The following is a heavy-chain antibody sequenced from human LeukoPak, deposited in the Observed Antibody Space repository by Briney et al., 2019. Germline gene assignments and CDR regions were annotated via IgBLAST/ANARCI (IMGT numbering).Heavy chain of an antibody. D-gene: IGHD3-22*01. Sequence: PGGSLRLSCSASGFIFSNYWMSWVRQAPGEGLEWVANINQDGREKYSVDSVKGRFTISRDNAKNSLYLQMNSLRAEDTAVYYCARDYTYYYDDSGPHYYFDYWGQGTLVTVSS. CDR1: GFIFSNYW. J-gene: IGHJ4*02. CDR3: ARDYTYYYDDSGPHYYFDY. CDR2: INQDGREK. V-gene: IGHV3-7*04.